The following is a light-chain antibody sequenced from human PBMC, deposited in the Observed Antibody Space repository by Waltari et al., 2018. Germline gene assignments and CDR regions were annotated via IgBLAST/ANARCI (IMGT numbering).Light chain of an antibody. V-gene: IGLV3-19*01. CDR1: SLRTSY. CDR2: GYN. J-gene: IGLJ2*01. CDR3: HSRDSSASHVV. Sequence: SSELTQDPAVSVALGQTVKMTCQGDSLRTSYASWYQQKPGQAPVLVLFGYNKLPSGIPDRFSGYNSGTTSSLTITGAQAEDEADYYCHSRDSSASHVVFGGGTKLTVL.